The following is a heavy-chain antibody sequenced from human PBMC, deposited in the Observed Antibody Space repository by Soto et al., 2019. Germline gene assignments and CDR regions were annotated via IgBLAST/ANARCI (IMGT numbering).Heavy chain of an antibody. CDR3: AKDRLANPPYYYFYYGLDV. J-gene: IGHJ6*02. V-gene: IGHV3-30*18. CDR2: ISSDGSKK. Sequence: GGSLRLSCAASGFTFSSYGMHWVRQAPGKGLEWVAIISSDGSKKYYADSVKGRFTISRDRSKNTLYLQMNSLRAADTAVYYCAKDRLANPPYYYFYYGLDVWGRGTTVPSP. CDR1: GFTFSSYG.